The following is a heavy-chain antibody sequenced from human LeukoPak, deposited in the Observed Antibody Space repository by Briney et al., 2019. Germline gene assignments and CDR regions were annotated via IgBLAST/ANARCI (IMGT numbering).Heavy chain of an antibody. Sequence: GGSLRLSCAASGFTFSSYAMSWVRQAPGKGLEWVSGISGSGDNTYYADSVKGRFTISRDDSRNTLYLQMNSLRAEDTAVYYCARGSYGIVVVVSAYFDYWGQGALVTVSS. V-gene: IGHV3-23*01. CDR2: ISGSGDNT. J-gene: IGHJ4*02. D-gene: IGHD3-22*01. CDR3: ARGSYGIVVVVSAYFDY. CDR1: GFTFSSYA.